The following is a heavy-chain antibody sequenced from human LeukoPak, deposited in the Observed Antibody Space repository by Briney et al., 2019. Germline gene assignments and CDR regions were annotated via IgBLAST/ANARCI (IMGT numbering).Heavy chain of an antibody. J-gene: IGHJ4*02. V-gene: IGHV4-59*01. CDR1: GGSISSYY. CDR3: ARDRRGDVSYYFDS. Sequence: PSETLSLTCTVSGGSISSYYWSWIRQPPGKGLEWIGYIYYSGSTNYNPSLKSRVTISVDTSKNQFSLKLSSVTAADTAVYYCARDRRGDVSYYFDSWGQGTLVTVSS. CDR2: IYYSGST. D-gene: IGHD3-10*01.